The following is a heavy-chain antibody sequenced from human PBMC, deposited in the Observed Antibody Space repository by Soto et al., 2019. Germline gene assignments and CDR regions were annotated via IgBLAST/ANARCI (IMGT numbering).Heavy chain of an antibody. Sequence: QVQLVESGGGVVQPGTSLRLSCAASGFRFKSFVMHWVRQAPGTGLEWVAFTSYDGNNKDYGDSVKDRFTVSRDNSQNTLHLPMDFLRPEDTALYYCARWGTTGGFDVWGQGTLVSVSS. J-gene: IGHJ4*02. CDR2: TSYDGNNK. CDR3: ARWGTTGGFDV. D-gene: IGHD3-16*01. V-gene: IGHV3-30*19. CDR1: GFRFKSFV.